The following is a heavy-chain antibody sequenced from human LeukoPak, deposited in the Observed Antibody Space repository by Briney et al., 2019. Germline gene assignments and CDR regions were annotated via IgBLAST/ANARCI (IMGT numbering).Heavy chain of an antibody. J-gene: IGHJ4*02. CDR2: ISGSGGST. D-gene: IGHD2-15*01. CDR3: AKDRYVVGSTFDY. V-gene: IGHV3-23*01. CDR1: GFTFSSYA. Sequence: GGSLRLSCAVSGFTFSSYAMSWVRQAPGKGLEWVSAISGSGGSTYYADSVKGRFTISRDNSKNTLYLQMNSLRAEDTAVYYCAKDRYVVGSTFDYWGQGTLVTVSS.